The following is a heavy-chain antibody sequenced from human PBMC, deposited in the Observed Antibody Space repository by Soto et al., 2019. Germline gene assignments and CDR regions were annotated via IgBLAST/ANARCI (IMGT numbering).Heavy chain of an antibody. D-gene: IGHD6-19*01. CDR3: ARGRRDSSGWSYYFDY. CDR1: GGTFSSYT. V-gene: IGHV1-69*02. J-gene: IGHJ4*02. CDR2: IIPILGIA. Sequence: GASVKVSCKASGGTFSSYTISWVRQAPGQGLEWMGRIIPILGIANYAQKFQGRVTITADKSTSTAYMELSSLRSEDTAVYYCARGRRDSSGWSYYFDYWGQGTLVTVSS.